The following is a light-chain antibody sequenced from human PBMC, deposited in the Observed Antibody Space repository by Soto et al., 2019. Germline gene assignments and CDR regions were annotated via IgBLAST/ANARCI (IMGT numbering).Light chain of an antibody. J-gene: IGKJ5*01. CDR2: GAS. CDR1: QSVNSN. Sequence: EVVMTQSPATLSVSPGERATLSCRASQSVNSNLAWYQQKPGQAPRLLIYGASTRATGIPARFSGSGSGTEFTLTISSLQSEDVGVYYCQQYNNWPPSTFGQGTRLEIK. V-gene: IGKV3-15*01. CDR3: QQYNNWPPST.